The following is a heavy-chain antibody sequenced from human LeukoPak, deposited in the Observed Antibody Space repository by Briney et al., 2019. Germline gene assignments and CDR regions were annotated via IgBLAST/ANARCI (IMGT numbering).Heavy chain of an antibody. CDR2: ISSGGSDT. D-gene: IGHD1-14*01. J-gene: IGHJ4*02. CDR1: GFSFSYYW. CDR3: ARDQTQAGPTTVDH. V-gene: IGHV3-74*01. Sequence: GGSLRLSCVASGFSFSYYWMHWVRQDPGKGLVWVSRISSGGSDTKYVDSVKGRFTISRDNGRNTLYLEMNSLRVEDTAVYYCARDQTQAGPTTVDHWGQGTQVTVSS.